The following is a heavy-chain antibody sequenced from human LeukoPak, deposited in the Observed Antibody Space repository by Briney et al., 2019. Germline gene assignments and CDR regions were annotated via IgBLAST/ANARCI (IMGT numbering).Heavy chain of an antibody. CDR3: ARAAGTGYYLDY. V-gene: IGHV6-1*01. J-gene: IGHJ4*02. Sequence: SQTLSLTCAISGDSVSSSSGAWTWIRQSPSRGLEWLGRTYYRSKWYHDYALSVKSRITFNPDTSKNQFSLQLKSVTPEDTAVYYCARAAGTGYYLDYWGQGTLVTVSS. CDR1: GDSVSSSSGA. CDR2: TYYRSKWYH. D-gene: IGHD1-1*01.